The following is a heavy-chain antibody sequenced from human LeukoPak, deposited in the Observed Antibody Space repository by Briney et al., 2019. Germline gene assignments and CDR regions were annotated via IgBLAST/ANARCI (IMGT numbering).Heavy chain of an antibody. CDR3: ARDGGDKFDY. CDR2: IWYDGSNK. J-gene: IGHJ4*02. D-gene: IGHD2-21*02. CDR1: GFTFSSYG. V-gene: IGHV3-33*01. Sequence: AGSLRLSCAASGFTFSSYGMHWVRQAPGEGLEWVAVIWYDGSNKYYADSVKGRFTISRDNSKNTLYLQMNSLRAEDTDVYYCARDGGDKFDYWGQGTLVTVSS.